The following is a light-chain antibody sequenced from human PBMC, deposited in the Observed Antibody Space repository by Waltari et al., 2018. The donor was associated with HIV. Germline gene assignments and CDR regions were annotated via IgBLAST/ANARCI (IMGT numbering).Light chain of an antibody. Sequence: VLTQSPVTLSLSPGETATLSCRASFSGLGNYLAWYQHRPGQPPRLLIYRASTRAPGVPHRCSGSGSGTDFTLTISGLESEDFAIYYCQQYGNSQTFGQGTKVDIK. J-gene: IGKJ1*01. CDR3: QQYGNSQT. CDR2: RAS. CDR1: FSGLGNY. V-gene: IGKV3-20*01.